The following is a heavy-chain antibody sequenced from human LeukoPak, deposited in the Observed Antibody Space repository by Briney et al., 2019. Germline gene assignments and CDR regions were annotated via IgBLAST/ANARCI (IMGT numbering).Heavy chain of an antibody. V-gene: IGHV1-3*01. D-gene: IGHD3-22*01. CDR2: VNVGNSNT. CDR3: ARTGSGLGPYYYDSSGFPFFDY. Sequence: ASVKVSCKASGYTFTNYFLHWVRQAPGQRLEWMGWVNVGNSNTKSSQNFQGRVTITRDTSASSAYMELSSLRSEDTAVYYCARTGSGLGPYYYDSSGFPFFDYWGQGTLVSISS. CDR1: GYTFTNYF. J-gene: IGHJ4*02.